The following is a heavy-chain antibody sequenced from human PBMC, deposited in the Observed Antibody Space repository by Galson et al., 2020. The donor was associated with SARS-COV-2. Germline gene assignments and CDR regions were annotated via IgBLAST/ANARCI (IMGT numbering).Heavy chain of an antibody. V-gene: IGHV3-30*07. CDR1: GFTFSSYA. Sequence: GESLKISCAASGFTFSSYAMHWVRHAPGNGLEWVAVISYDGSNKYYADSVKGRFTISRDNSKNTLYLQMNTLRAEDTAVYYCAKGRLFDAFDIWGQGTMVTVSS. CDR2: ISYDGSNK. J-gene: IGHJ3*02. CDR3: AKGRLFDAFDI. D-gene: IGHD5-12*01.